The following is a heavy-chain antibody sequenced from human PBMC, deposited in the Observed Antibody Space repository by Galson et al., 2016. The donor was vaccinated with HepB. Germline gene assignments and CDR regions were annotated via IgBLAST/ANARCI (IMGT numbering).Heavy chain of an antibody. CDR3: AGDYAVPKEFDF. CDR1: GYTLHEFY. Sequence: SVKVPCKVSGYTLHEFYLHWVRQAPGEGLEWMGRFDREYGETIYAQKLQGRVTMTEDTSTDTAYMELNSLRSEDTAVYYCAGDYAVPKEFDFGGQGTLVAVSS. V-gene: IGHV1-24*01. J-gene: IGHJ4*02. CDR2: FDREYGET. D-gene: IGHD1-1*01.